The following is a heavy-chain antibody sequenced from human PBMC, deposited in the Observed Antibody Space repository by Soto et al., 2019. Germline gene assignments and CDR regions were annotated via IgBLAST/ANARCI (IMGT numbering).Heavy chain of an antibody. D-gene: IGHD3-22*01. J-gene: IGHJ4*02. CDR2: ISPYSGKT. CDR1: GYTFTNND. CDR3: AREGLLLLPDY. V-gene: IGHV1-18*01. Sequence: QIQLVQSGSEVREPGASAKVSCKTSGYTFTNNDVCWVRQAPGQGLEWMGWISPYSGKTNYARKFRDRVTMTDDTSTSTVYMELGSLTSDDTAVYYCAREGLLLLPDYWGQGTLVTVSS.